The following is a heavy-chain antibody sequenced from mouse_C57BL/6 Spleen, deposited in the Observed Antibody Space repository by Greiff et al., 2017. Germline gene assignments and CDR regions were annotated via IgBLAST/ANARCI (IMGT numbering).Heavy chain of an antibody. CDR2: ISSGSSTI. V-gene: IGHV5-17*01. CDR3: APGYDDAMDY. Sequence: EVKLVESGGGLVKPGGSLKLSCAASGFTFSDYGMHWVRQAPEKGLEWVAYISSGSSTIYYADTVKGRFTISRDNAKNTLFLQMTSLRSEDTAMYCCAPGYDDAMDYWGQGTSVTVSS. CDR1: GFTFSDYG. D-gene: IGHD2-2*01. J-gene: IGHJ4*01.